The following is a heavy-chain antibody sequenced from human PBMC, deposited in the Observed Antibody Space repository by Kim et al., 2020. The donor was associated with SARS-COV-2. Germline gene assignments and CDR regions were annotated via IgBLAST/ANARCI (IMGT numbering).Heavy chain of an antibody. D-gene: IGHD1-7*01. J-gene: IGHJ6*02. V-gene: IGHV1-18*01. Sequence: ASVKVSCKASGYTFTSYGISWVRQAPGQGLEWMGWISAYNGNTNYAQKLQGRVTMTTDTSTSTAYMELRSLRSDDTAVYYCARDHPRLITGTRPYYYYGMDVWGQGTTVTVSS. CDR2: ISAYNGNT. CDR3: ARDHPRLITGTRPYYYYGMDV. CDR1: GYTFTSYG.